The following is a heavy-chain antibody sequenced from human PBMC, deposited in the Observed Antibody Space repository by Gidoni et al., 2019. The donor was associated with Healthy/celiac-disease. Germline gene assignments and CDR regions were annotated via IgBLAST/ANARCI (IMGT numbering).Heavy chain of an antibody. CDR2: IGTAGDT. V-gene: IGHV3-13*01. Sequence: EVQLVESGGGLVQPGGSLRLSCAASGFTFSSYDMHWVRQATGKGLEWVSAIGTAGDTYYPGSVKGRFTISRENAKNSLYLQMNSLRAGDTAVYYCARGGYCSSTSCYRGDAFDIWGQGTMVTVSS. CDR3: ARGGYCSSTSCYRGDAFDI. J-gene: IGHJ3*02. CDR1: GFTFSSYD. D-gene: IGHD2-2*01.